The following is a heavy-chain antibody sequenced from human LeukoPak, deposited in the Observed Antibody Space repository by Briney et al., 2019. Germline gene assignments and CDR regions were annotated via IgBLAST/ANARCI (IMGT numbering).Heavy chain of an antibody. CDR3: ASDIVVVPAAEDEGVDY. CDR2: ISYDGSNK. V-gene: IGHV3-30*04. Sequence: GGSLRLSCAASGFTFSSYAMHWVRQAPGKGLEWVAVISYDGSNKYYADSVKGRFTISRDNSKNTLYLQMNSLRAEDTAVYYCASDIVVVPAAEDEGVDYWGQGTLVTVSS. D-gene: IGHD2-2*01. CDR1: GFTFSSYA. J-gene: IGHJ4*02.